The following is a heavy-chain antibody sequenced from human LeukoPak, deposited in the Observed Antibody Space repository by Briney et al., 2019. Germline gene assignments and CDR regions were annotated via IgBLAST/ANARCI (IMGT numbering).Heavy chain of an antibody. Sequence: GESLKISCQGSGYSFTNYWIGWVRQMPGKGLEWMGIIYPGDYDSRYSPSFQGQVTISADKSISTAYLQWSSLKASDTAMYYCERREVGAQRTHFDYWGQGALVTVSS. J-gene: IGHJ4*02. D-gene: IGHD1-26*01. CDR3: ERREVGAQRTHFDY. CDR2: IYPGDYDS. V-gene: IGHV5-51*01. CDR1: GYSFTNYW.